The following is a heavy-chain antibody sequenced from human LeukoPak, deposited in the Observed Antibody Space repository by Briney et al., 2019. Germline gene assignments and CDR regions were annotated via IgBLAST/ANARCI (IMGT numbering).Heavy chain of an antibody. CDR3: ARGGGELELRGAFDI. D-gene: IGHD1-7*01. CDR1: GGSFSGYY. V-gene: IGHV4-34*01. CDR2: INHSGST. J-gene: IGHJ3*02. Sequence: PETLSLTCAVYGGSFSGYYWSWIRQPPGKGLEWIGEINHSGSTNYNPSLKSRVTISVDTSKNQFSLKLSSVTAADTAVYYCARGGGELELRGAFDIWGQGTMVTVSS.